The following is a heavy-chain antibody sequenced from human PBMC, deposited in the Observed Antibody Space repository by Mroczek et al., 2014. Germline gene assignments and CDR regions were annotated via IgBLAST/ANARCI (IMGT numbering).Heavy chain of an antibody. CDR3: ASAIGYCSSTSCPRDLGTYYYHMDV. V-gene: IGHV4-34*01. Sequence: QVQLQQWGAGLLKPSETLSLTCAVYGGSFSGYYWSWIRQPPGKGLEWIGEINHSGSTNYNPSLKSRVTISVDTSKNQFSLKLSSVTAADTAVYYCASAIGYCSSTSCPRDLGTYYYHMDVWGKGTTVTVSS. J-gene: IGHJ6*03. CDR1: GGSFSGYY. CDR2: INHSGST. D-gene: IGHD2-2*01.